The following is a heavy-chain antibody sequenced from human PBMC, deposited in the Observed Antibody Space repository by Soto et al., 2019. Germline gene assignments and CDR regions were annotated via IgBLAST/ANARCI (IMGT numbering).Heavy chain of an antibody. V-gene: IGHV4-28*01. CDR2: IYYSGTT. Sequence: QVQMQESGPGLVKPSDTLSLTCAVSGYSISSSNWWGWIRQPPGKGLEWIGYIYYSGTTYYNPSLKSRVTRSGDTSKNQFSLKLTSATAVDTAVYYCARREIQGPIDYWGQGTLVTVSS. J-gene: IGHJ4*02. CDR3: ARREIQGPIDY. CDR1: GYSISSSNW. D-gene: IGHD1-26*01.